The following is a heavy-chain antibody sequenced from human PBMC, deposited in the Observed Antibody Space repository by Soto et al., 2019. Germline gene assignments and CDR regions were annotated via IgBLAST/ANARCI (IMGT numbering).Heavy chain of an antibody. D-gene: IGHD3-22*01. Sequence: SETLSLTCAVYGGSFSGHSWTWIRQSPGKGLEWIGDINHSGRVNYSPSLKSRVTISLDTSKNQFSLTLSAVAAADTAMYYCSTRAYDTNGYYRFDPWGQGTLVTVSS. CDR1: GGSFSGHS. CDR3: STRAYDTNGYYRFDP. V-gene: IGHV4-34*01. CDR2: INHSGRV. J-gene: IGHJ5*01.